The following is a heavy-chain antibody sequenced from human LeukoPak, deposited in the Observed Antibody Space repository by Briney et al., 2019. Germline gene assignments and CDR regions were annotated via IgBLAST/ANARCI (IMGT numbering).Heavy chain of an antibody. J-gene: IGHJ4*02. CDR2: FDPEDGET. CDR3: ARGRPYSSSWDIDY. Sequence: ASVKVSCKVSGYTLTELSMHWVRQAPGKGLEWMGGFDPEDGETIYAQKFQGRVTITTDESTSTAYMELSSLRSEDTAVYYCARGRPYSSSWDIDYWGQGTLVTVSS. D-gene: IGHD6-13*01. V-gene: IGHV1-24*01. CDR1: GYTLTELS.